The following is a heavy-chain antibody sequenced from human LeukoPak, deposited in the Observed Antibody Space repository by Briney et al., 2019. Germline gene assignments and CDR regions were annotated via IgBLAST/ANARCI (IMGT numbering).Heavy chain of an antibody. V-gene: IGHV4-59*01. D-gene: IGHD2-15*01. CDR3: ARVIAATLNWFDP. J-gene: IGHJ5*02. CDR1: GGSISSYY. CDR2: IYYSGST. Sequence: SETLSLTCTVSGGSISSYYWSWLRQPPGKGLEWIGYIYYSGSTNYNPSLKSRVTISVDTSKNQFSLKLSSVTAADTAVYYCARVIAATLNWFDPWGQGTLVTVSS.